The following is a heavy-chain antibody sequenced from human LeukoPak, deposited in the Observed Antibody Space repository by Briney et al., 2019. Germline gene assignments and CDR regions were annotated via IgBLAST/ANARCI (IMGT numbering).Heavy chain of an antibody. CDR1: GFTFSSYS. CDR2: ISSSSSYI. V-gene: IGHV3-21*06. D-gene: IGHD3-22*01. Sequence: PGGSLRLSCAASGFTFSSYSMNWVRQAPGKGLEWVSSISSSSSYIYYADSVKGRFTISRDNAKNSLYLQMNSLRAKDTAVYYCASLDSSGYYPYLLTYYYYGMDVWGQGTTVTVSS. CDR3: ASLDSSGYYPYLLTYYYYGMDV. J-gene: IGHJ6*02.